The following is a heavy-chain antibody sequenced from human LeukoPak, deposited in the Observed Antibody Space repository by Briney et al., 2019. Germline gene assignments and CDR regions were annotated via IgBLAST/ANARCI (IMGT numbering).Heavy chain of an antibody. CDR2: ISDSGDNP. Sequence: GGSLRLSCAASGFSFSDYAMSWVRQAPGKGLEWVSAISDSGDNPYYADSVKGRFTISRDNSESTLSLQMYSLRAEDAAVYYCARGGLYGDYSFYFDSWGQGTLVTVSS. V-gene: IGHV3-23*01. D-gene: IGHD4-17*01. CDR3: ARGGLYGDYSFYFDS. CDR1: GFSFSDYA. J-gene: IGHJ4*02.